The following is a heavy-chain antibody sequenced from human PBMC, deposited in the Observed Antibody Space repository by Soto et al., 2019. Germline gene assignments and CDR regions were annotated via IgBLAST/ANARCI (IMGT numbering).Heavy chain of an antibody. D-gene: IGHD1-20*01. CDR1: KFTFSSYW. J-gene: IGHJ4*02. V-gene: IGHV3-74*01. CDR2: INSDGSSA. Sequence: GGSLRLSCAGSKFTFSSYWMHWVRQAPGKGLVWVSRINSDGSSAAYADSVKGRFTISRDNAQNTLYLQMNSLQADDTAVYYCTRGVITSTQWGMGTLVTVSS. CDR3: TRGVITSTQ.